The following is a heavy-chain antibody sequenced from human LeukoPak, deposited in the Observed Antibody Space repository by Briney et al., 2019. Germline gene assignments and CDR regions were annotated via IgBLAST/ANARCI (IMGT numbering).Heavy chain of an antibody. CDR2: IYTSEST. CDR3: ARVAATAGFDY. J-gene: IGHJ4*02. Sequence: SETLSLICTVSGGSIRGYYWGWIRQTAGEGLEWIGRIYTSESTNYNPSLKSRVTMSVDTSKNQFSLKLSSVTAADTAVYYCARVAATAGFDYWGQGTLVTVSS. D-gene: IGHD6-13*01. CDR1: GGSIRGYY. V-gene: IGHV4-4*07.